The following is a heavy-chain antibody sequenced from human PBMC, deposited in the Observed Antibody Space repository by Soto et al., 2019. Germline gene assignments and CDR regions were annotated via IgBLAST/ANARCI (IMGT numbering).Heavy chain of an antibody. CDR3: ARRSLGYCSGGSCYYNYYYGMDV. Sequence: QVQLVQSGAEVKKPGSSVKVSCKASGGTFSSYAISWVRQAPGQGLEWMGGIIPIFGTANYAQKFQGRVTITADKSTSTADMELSSLRSEDTAVYYCARRSLGYCSGGSCYYNYYYGMDVWGQGTTVTVSS. D-gene: IGHD2-15*01. CDR1: GGTFSSYA. CDR2: IIPIFGTA. J-gene: IGHJ6*01. V-gene: IGHV1-69*06.